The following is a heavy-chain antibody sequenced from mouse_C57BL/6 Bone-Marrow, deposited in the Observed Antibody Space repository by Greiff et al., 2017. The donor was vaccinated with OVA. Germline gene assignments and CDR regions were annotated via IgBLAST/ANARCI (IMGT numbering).Heavy chain of an antibody. CDR3: AREGLRRGFDY. J-gene: IGHJ2*01. V-gene: IGHV1-69*01. Sequence: VQLQQSGAELVMPGASVKLSCKASGYTFTSYWMHWVKQRPGQGLEWIGEIDPSDSYTNYNQKFKGKSTLTVDKSSSTAYMQLSSLTSEDSAVYYCAREGLRRGFDYWGQGTTLTVSS. D-gene: IGHD2-4*01. CDR2: IDPSDSYT. CDR1: GYTFTSYW.